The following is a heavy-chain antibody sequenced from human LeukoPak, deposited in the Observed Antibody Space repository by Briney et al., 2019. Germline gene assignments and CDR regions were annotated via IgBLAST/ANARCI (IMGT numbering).Heavy chain of an antibody. J-gene: IGHJ4*02. D-gene: IGHD5-12*01. Sequence: GGSLRLSCTASGFTFSRYWMTWVRQAPGKGLEWVANIKEDGSAKYYVDSMKGRFTISRDDAKNSLYLQINSLRAEDTAVYYCARDSPGYGGYSYWGQGTLVTVSS. CDR1: GFTFSRYW. CDR2: IKEDGSAK. V-gene: IGHV3-7*04. CDR3: ARDSPGYGGYSY.